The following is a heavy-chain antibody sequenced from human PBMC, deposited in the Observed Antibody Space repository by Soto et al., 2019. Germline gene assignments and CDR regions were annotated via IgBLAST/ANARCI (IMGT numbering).Heavy chain of an antibody. D-gene: IGHD5-18*01. CDR1: GFTVSSNY. Sequence: EVQLVESGGGLVQPGGSLRLSCAASGFTVSSNYMSWVRQAPGKGLEWVSVIYSGGSTYYVDSVKGRFTISRHNSKNTLYLQMNSLRAEDTAVYYCLTINSYGPPGSGYYYGMDVWGQGTTVTVSS. V-gene: IGHV3-53*04. CDR3: LTINSYGPPGSGYYYGMDV. J-gene: IGHJ6*02. CDR2: IYSGGST.